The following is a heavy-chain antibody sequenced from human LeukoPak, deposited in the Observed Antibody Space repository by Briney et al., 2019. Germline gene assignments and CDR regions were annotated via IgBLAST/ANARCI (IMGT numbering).Heavy chain of an antibody. D-gene: IGHD6-13*01. V-gene: IGHV1-18*01. CDR2: ISAYNGNT. J-gene: IGHJ4*02. CDR1: GYTFTSYG. Sequence: GASVKVSCKASGYTFTSYGISWVRQAPGQGLEWMGWISAYNGNTNYAQKLQGRVTMTTDTSTSTAYMELRSLRSDDTAVYYCARDRVLSRNIAAAGSPPGGYWGQGTLVTVSS. CDR3: ARDRVLSRNIAAAGSPPGGY.